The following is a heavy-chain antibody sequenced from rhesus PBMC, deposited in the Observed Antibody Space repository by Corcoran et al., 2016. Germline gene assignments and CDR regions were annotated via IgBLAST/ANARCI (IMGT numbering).Heavy chain of an antibody. CDR2: IGGSSGST. D-gene: IGHD3S6*01. Sequence: QVQLQESGPGLVKPSETLSLTCAVSGGSLSSSNWWSWLRQPPGTGLEGIGSIGGSSGSTYYNPSLKSRVTSSKDTSKNQVSLKLSSVTAADTAVYYCARNYEDDYGYYYTPYGLDSWGQGVVVTVSS. CDR3: ARNYEDDYGYYYTPYGLDS. CDR1: GGSLSSSNW. V-gene: IGHV4-65*02. J-gene: IGHJ6*01.